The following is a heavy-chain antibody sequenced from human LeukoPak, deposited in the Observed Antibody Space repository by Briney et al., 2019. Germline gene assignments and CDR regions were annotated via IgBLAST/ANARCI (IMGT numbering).Heavy chain of an antibody. Sequence: SETLSLTCTVSGGSISSYYWSWIRQPAGKGLEWIGRIYTSGSTKYNPSLKSRVTISLDTSKNQFSLYLSSVTAADTAVYYCARADSMRQQLVFHWFDPWGQGTLVTVSS. D-gene: IGHD6-13*01. J-gene: IGHJ5*02. CDR3: ARADSMRQQLVFHWFDP. V-gene: IGHV4-4*07. CDR2: IYTSGST. CDR1: GGSISSYY.